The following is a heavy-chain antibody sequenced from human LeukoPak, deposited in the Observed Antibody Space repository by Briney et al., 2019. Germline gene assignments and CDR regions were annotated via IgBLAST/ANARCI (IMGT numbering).Heavy chain of an antibody. Sequence: GGSLRLSCAASGFTFSIYTMNWVRQAPGKGLEWVSYITSSSSTIYYADSVKGRFTISRDNAKNSLYLQMNSLRAEDTAVYYCAREGSSGPFDYWGQGTLVTVSS. V-gene: IGHV3-48*04. J-gene: IGHJ4*02. CDR1: GFTFSIYT. CDR2: ITSSSSTI. D-gene: IGHD6-19*01. CDR3: AREGSSGPFDY.